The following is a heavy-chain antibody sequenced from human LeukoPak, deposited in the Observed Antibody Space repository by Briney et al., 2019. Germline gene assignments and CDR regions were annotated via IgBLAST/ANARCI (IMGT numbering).Heavy chain of an antibody. CDR1: GYTFTSYG. CDR3: ARMERFSPEYYFDY. D-gene: IGHD3-3*01. J-gene: IGHJ4*02. Sequence: ASVKVSCKASGYTFTSYGISWVRQAPGQGLEWMGWINPNSGGTNYAQKFQGRVTMTRDTSISTAYMELSRLRSDDTAVYYCARMERFSPEYYFDYWGQGTLVTVSS. CDR2: INPNSGGT. V-gene: IGHV1-2*02.